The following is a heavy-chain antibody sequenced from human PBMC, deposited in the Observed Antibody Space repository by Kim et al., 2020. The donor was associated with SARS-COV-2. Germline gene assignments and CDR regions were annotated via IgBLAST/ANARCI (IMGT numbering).Heavy chain of an antibody. J-gene: IGHJ6*02. CDR1: GYTFTGYY. CDR3: ARDRVGSGSYRYYYGVDV. V-gene: IGHV1-2*02. CDR2: INPNSGGT. D-gene: IGHD3-10*01. Sequence: ASVKVSCKASGYTFTGYYMHWVRQAPGQGLEWMGWINPNSGGTNYAQKFQGRVTMTRDTSISTAYMELSRLRSDDTAVYYCARDRVGSGSYRYYYGVDVWGQGTTVTVSS.